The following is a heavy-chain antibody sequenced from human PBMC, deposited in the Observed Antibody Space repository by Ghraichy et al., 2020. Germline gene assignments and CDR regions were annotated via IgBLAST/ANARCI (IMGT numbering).Heavy chain of an antibody. CDR2: ISGSGGST. J-gene: IGHJ3*02. CDR1: GFTFSSYA. CDR3: AKGGYYYDSSGTRGAFDI. Sequence: GGSLRLSCAASGFTFSSYAMSWVRQAPGKGLEWVSAISGSGGSTYYADSVKGRFTISRDNSKNTLYLQMNSLRAEDTAVYYCAKGGYYYDSSGTRGAFDIWGQGTMVTVSS. V-gene: IGHV3-23*01. D-gene: IGHD3-22*01.